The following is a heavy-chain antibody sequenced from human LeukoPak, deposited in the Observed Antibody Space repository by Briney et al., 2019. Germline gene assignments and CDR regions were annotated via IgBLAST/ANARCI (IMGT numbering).Heavy chain of an antibody. CDR3: AKGSGSYYNLDAFDI. V-gene: IGHV3-23*01. Sequence: PGGSLRLSCAASGFTFSSYAMSWVRQAPGKGLEWVSAISGSGGSTYYADSVKGRFTISRDNFKNTLYLQMNSLRAEDTAVYYCAKGSGSYYNLDAFDIWGQGTMVTVSS. D-gene: IGHD3-10*01. CDR1: GFTFSSYA. J-gene: IGHJ3*02. CDR2: ISGSGGST.